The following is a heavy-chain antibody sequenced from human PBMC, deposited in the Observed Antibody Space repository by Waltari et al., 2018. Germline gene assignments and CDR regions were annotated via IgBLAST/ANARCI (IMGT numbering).Heavy chain of an antibody. CDR3: TTLQAIFGVVIILSDRYSDAFDI. CDR1: GFTFSNAW. V-gene: IGHV3-15*01. D-gene: IGHD3-3*01. J-gene: IGHJ3*02. Sequence: EVQLVESGGGLVKPGGSLRLSCAASGFTFSNAWMSWVRQAPGKGLEWVGRIKSKTDGGTTDYAAPVKGRFTISRDDSKNTLYLQMNSLKTEDTAVYYCTTLQAIFGVVIILSDRYSDAFDIWGQGTMVTVSS. CDR2: IKSKTDGGTT.